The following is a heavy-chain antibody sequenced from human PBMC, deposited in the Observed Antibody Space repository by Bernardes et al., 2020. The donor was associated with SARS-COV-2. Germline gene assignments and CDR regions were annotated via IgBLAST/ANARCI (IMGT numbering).Heavy chain of an antibody. CDR2: ISGSGATT. V-gene: IGHV3-23*01. D-gene: IGHD3-10*01. CDR3: ARDLQNYYGSQNLGAGSS. CDR1: GFTFSSFA. Sequence: GGSLRLSCAASGFTFSSFAMTWVRQAPGKGLEWVSVISGSGATTYYADSVKGRFTISRDNAKNSLYLQMNSLRDEDTAVYYCARDLQNYYGSQNLGAGSSWGQRTLVTVS. J-gene: IGHJ5*02.